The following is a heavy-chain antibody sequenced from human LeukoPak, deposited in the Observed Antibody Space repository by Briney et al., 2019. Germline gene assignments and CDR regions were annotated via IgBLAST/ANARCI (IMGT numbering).Heavy chain of an antibody. Sequence: ASVKVSCKASGYTFTSYGISWVRQAPGQGLEWMGGIIPIFGTANYAQKFQGRVTITTDESTSTAYMELSSLRSEDTAVYYCARDLAEENSGETGAFDIWGQGTMVTVSS. CDR2: IIPIFGTA. D-gene: IGHD6-19*01. J-gene: IGHJ3*02. CDR1: GYTFTSYG. V-gene: IGHV1-69*05. CDR3: ARDLAEENSGETGAFDI.